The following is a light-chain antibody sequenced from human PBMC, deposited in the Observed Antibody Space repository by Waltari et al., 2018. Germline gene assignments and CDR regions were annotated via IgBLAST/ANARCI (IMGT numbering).Light chain of an antibody. CDR3: QQYYSIPYT. J-gene: IGKJ2*01. V-gene: IGKV4-1*01. CDR2: WAS. Sequence: DIVMTQSPDSLAVSLGERATINCKSSQIFLYSSNSKNYLAWYQHKPGQPPKLPIYWASTRESGVPDRFSGSGSETDFTLTISSLQAEDVAVYYCQQYYSIPYTFGQGTKLEIK. CDR1: QIFLYSSNSKNY.